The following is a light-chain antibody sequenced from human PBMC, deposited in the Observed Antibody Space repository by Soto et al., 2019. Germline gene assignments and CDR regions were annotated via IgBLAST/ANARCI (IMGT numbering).Light chain of an antibody. CDR2: SDN. CDR1: TSNIASNA. V-gene: IGLV1-44*01. Sequence: QSVLTQPPSASGTPGQRVTISCSGSTSNIASNAINWFQQLPGTAPKLLIYSDNHRPSGVPDRFSGSKSGTSAALAISGLQSEDEADDYCATWADSLKTDVFGTGTKLTVL. CDR3: ATWADSLKTDV. J-gene: IGLJ1*01.